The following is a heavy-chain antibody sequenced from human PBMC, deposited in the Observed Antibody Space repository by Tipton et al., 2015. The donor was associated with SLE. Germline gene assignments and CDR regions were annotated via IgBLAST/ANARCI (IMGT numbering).Heavy chain of an antibody. CDR1: GGSISSSSYY. Sequence: TLSLTCTVSGGSISSSSYYWGWIRQPPGKGLEWIGYISYSGTTSYKPSLESRVTISVDRAKNQFSLKLRSVTAADTAVYYCAGGWQDYCSGGTCYALDYWGQGKLVTVPS. CDR2: ISYSGTT. J-gene: IGHJ4*02. V-gene: IGHV4-61*05. D-gene: IGHD2-15*01. CDR3: AGGWQDYCSGGTCYALDY.